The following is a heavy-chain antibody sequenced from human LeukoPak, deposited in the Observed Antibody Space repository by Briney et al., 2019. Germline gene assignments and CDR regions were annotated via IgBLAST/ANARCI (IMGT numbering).Heavy chain of an antibody. CDR2: MNPNSGNT. J-gene: IGHJ6*03. CDR3: ARGRRFLTIYYYYMDV. CDR1: GGTFISYA. D-gene: IGHD3-3*01. V-gene: IGHV1-8*02. Sequence: ASVKVSCKASGGTFISYAISWVRQATGQGLEWMGWMNPNSGNTGYAQKFQGRVTMTRNTSISTAYMELSSLRSEDTAVYYCARGRRFLTIYYYYMDVWGKGTTVTVSS.